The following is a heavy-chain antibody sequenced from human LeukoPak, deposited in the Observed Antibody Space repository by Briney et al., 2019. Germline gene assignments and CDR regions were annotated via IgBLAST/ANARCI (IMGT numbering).Heavy chain of an antibody. CDR1: GFTFSSYG. V-gene: IGHV3-30*03. D-gene: IGHD3-10*01. CDR2: ISYDGSNK. J-gene: IGHJ4*02. CDR3: ARDPPGVRGLK. Sequence: PGGSLRLSCAASGFTFSSYGMHWVRQAPGKGLEWVAVISYDGSNKYYADSVKGRFTISRDNSKNTLYLQMNSLRAEDTAVYYCARDPPGVRGLKWGQGTQVTVSS.